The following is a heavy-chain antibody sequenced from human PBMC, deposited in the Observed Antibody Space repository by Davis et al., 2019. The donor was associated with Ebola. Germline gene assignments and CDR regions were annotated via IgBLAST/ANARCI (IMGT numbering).Heavy chain of an antibody. D-gene: IGHD5-12*01. V-gene: IGHV3-7*03. CDR3: ARDPGSSRGYSGYESDY. Sequence: ESLKISCAASGFTFSSYWMSWVRQAPGKGLEWVANIKQDGSEKYYVDSVKGRFTISRDNAKNSLYLQMNSLRAEDTAVYYCARDPGSSRGYSGYESDYWGQGTLVTVSS. CDR2: IKQDGSEK. CDR1: GFTFSSYW. J-gene: IGHJ4*02.